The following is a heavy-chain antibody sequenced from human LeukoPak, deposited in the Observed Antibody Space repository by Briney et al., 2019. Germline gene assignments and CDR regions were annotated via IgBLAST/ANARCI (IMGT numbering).Heavy chain of an antibody. Sequence: GGSLRLSCAASGFTFSSYSMNWVRQAPGQGLEWVSYISSSSSTLYYADSVKGRFTISKDNAKSSVYLQMTSLRSEDTAVYYCARNRGMVTSEFDYWGQGTLVTVSA. J-gene: IGHJ4*02. D-gene: IGHD5-18*01. CDR2: ISSSSSTL. CDR1: GFTFSSYS. CDR3: ARNRGMVTSEFDY. V-gene: IGHV3-48*01.